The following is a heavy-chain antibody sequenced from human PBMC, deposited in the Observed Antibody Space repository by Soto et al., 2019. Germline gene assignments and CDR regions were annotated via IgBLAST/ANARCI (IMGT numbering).Heavy chain of an antibody. CDR2: MYDGGNT. J-gene: IGHJ6*02. Sequence: GGSLRLSCAASGFTVSSNYMSWVRQAPGKGLEWVSVMYDGGNTYYADSVKGRFTISRDNSKNTLYLQMNSLRAEDTAVYYCARDRSVVPAATYYYYYGMDVWGQGTTVTVSS. V-gene: IGHV3-53*01. D-gene: IGHD2-2*01. CDR3: ARDRSVVPAATYYYYYGMDV. CDR1: GFTVSSNY.